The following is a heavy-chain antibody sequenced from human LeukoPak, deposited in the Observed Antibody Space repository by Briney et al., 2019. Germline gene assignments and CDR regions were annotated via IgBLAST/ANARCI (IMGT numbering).Heavy chain of an antibody. CDR3: AKGGYYYDPTDLDY. CDR1: GFTFINYA. V-gene: IGHV3-23*01. CDR2: IVGTGRNT. D-gene: IGHD3-22*01. J-gene: IGHJ4*02. Sequence: PGGSLRLSCAASGFTFINYAMTWVRQVPGKGLEWVSSIVGTGRNTYYADSVKGRFSISRDNSKNTLSLQMNSLRAEDTAVYYCAKGGYYYDPTDLDYWGQGTLVTVSS.